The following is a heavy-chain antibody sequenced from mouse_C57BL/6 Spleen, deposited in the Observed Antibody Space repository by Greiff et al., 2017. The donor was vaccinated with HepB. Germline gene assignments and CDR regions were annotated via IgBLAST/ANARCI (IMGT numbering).Heavy chain of an antibody. CDR2: IYPVSGET. CDR3: GRGQLRLPGAMDY. D-gene: IGHD3-2*02. Sequence: QVQLQQSGAELASPGASVTLSCKASGYTFTDHIMNWVKQRPGQGLEWIGRIYPVSGETNYNQKFMGKATFSVDRSSSTVYMVLNSLTSEDPAVYYCGRGQLRLPGAMDYWGQGTSVTVSS. J-gene: IGHJ4*01. CDR1: GYTFTDHI. V-gene: IGHV1-11*01.